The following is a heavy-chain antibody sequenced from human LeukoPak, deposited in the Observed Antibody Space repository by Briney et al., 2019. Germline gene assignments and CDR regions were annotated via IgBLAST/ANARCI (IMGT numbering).Heavy chain of an antibody. CDR1: GYTFTSYG. D-gene: IGHD1-26*01. V-gene: IGHV1-18*01. CDR3: ARTYSGSSHDAFDI. J-gene: IGHJ3*02. Sequence: GASVKVSCKASGYTFTSYGISWVRQAPGQGLEWMGWISAYNGNTNYAQKLQGRVTMTTDTSTSTAYMELRSLRSDDTAVYYCARTYSGSSHDAFDIWGQGTMVTVSS. CDR2: ISAYNGNT.